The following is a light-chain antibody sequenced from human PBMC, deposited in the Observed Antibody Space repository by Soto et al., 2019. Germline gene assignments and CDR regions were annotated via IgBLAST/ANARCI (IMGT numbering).Light chain of an antibody. CDR1: SFNIGNNY. J-gene: IGLJ2*01. Sequence: QSVLTQPPSVSAAPGQKVTISCSGSSFNIGNNYVSWYQQLPGTAPKLLIHDNNKRPSGIPDRFSGSKSGTSATLGITGLQTEDEADYYCGTWDSSLSAGGVVFGGGTKLTVL. CDR3: GTWDSSLSAGGVV. CDR2: DNN. V-gene: IGLV1-51*01.